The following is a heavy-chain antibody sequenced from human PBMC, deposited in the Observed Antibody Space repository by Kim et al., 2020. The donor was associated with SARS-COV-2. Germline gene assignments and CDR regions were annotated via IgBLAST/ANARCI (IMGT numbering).Heavy chain of an antibody. J-gene: IGHJ4*02. Sequence: SETLSLTCTVSGDSRSSTKYYWSWIRQPPGKGLEWIGYIYYSGSTLYNPSLKSRVTISIDTSKNQFSLNLSSVIAADAAVYYCARSSIESPRRFDSWGQGTPVTVSS. CDR1: GDSRSSTKYY. CDR3: ARSSIESPRRFDS. D-gene: IGHD2-2*01. CDR2: IYYSGST. V-gene: IGHV4-61*01.